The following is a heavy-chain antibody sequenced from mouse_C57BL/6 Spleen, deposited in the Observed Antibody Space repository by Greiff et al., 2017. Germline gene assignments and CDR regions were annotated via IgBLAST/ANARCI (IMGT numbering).Heavy chain of an antibody. V-gene: IGHV1-42*01. CDR1: GYSFTGYY. J-gene: IGHJ2*01. CDR2: IHPSTGGT. CDR3: AREGAYDYDVDFDY. D-gene: IGHD2-4*01. Sequence: EVQLQEPGPELVKPGASVKISCKASGYSFTGYYMNWVKQSPEQSLEWIGEIHPSTGGTTYNQKFKAKAILTVDKSSSTAYMQLRSLTSEDSAVFYCAREGAYDYDVDFDYWGQGTTLTVSS.